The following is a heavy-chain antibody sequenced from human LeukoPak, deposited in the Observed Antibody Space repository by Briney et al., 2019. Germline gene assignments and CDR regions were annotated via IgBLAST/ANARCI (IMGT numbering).Heavy chain of an antibody. Sequence: ASVKVSCKASGYTFTSYYMHWVRQAPGQGLEWMGIIDPSGGSTSYAQKFQGRVAMTRDTSTSTVYMELSSLRSEDTAVYYCARDPSSGGIAARFDYWGQGTLVTVSS. J-gene: IGHJ4*02. V-gene: IGHV1-46*01. CDR3: ARDPSSGGIAARFDY. CDR1: GYTFTSYY. D-gene: IGHD6-6*01. CDR2: IDPSGGST.